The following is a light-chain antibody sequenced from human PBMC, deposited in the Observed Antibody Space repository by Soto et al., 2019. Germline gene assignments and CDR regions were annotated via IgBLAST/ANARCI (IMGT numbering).Light chain of an antibody. Sequence: EIVLTQSPGTLSLSPGERATLSCRASQRVGSSYLAWYQHKPDQAPRLLIYGASGRATGTPDRFSGSGSGTDFSLTISRLEPEDFAVYSCQQYDYSPPTFGGGTKVDIK. J-gene: IGKJ4*01. CDR3: QQYDYSPPT. V-gene: IGKV3-20*01. CDR2: GAS. CDR1: QRVGSSY.